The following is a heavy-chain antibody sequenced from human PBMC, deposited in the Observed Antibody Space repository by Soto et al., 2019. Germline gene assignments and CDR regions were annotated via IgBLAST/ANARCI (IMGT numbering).Heavy chain of an antibody. CDR3: ARVKQWLAYNWFDP. D-gene: IGHD6-19*01. CDR1: GGSISNYY. J-gene: IGHJ5*02. V-gene: IGHV4-59*01. CDR2: IYYSGST. Sequence: QVQLQESGPGLVKPSETLSLTCTVSGGSISNYYWSWIRQPPGKGLEWIGYIYYSGSTNYNPSLKSRVTISVDTSKNQFSLKLSSVTAADTAVYYCARVKQWLAYNWFDPWAREPWSPSPQ.